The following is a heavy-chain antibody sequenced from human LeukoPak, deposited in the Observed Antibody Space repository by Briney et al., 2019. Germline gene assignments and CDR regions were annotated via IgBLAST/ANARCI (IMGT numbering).Heavy chain of an antibody. J-gene: IGHJ4*02. CDR3: AKSDSGWYGSYFDY. CDR2: ISGSGGST. D-gene: IGHD6-19*01. Sequence: GGSLRLSCAASGFTFSSYAMSWVRKAPGKGLEWVSAISGSGGSTYYADSVKGRFTISRDNSKNTLYLQMNSLRAEDTAVYYCAKSDSGWYGSYFDYWGQGTLVTVSS. CDR1: GFTFSSYA. V-gene: IGHV3-23*01.